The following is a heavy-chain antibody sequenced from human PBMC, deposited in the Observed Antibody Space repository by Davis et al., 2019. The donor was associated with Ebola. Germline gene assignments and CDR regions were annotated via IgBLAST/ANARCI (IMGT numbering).Heavy chain of an antibody. J-gene: IGHJ4*02. V-gene: IGHV5-51*01. CDR1: GYSFTSYW. Sequence: GGSLRLSCKGSGYSFTSYWIGWVRQMPGKGLEWMGIIYPGDSDTRYSPSFQGQVTISADKSISTAYLQWSSLKASDTAMYYCARPQGMATITSFDYGGQGTLVTVSS. D-gene: IGHD5-12*01. CDR3: ARPQGMATITSFDY. CDR2: IYPGDSDT.